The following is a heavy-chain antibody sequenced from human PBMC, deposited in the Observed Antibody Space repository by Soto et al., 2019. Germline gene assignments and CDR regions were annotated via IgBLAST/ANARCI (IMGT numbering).Heavy chain of an antibody. J-gene: IGHJ6*03. D-gene: IGHD3-16*01. Sequence: ASVKVSCKASGYTFSSYYMHWVRQAPGQGLEWMGIINPSGGSTSYAQKFQGRVTMTRDTSTSTVYMELSSLRSEDTAVYYCARGLARLYCYMDVWGKGTTVRVS. CDR3: ARGLARLYCYMDV. V-gene: IGHV1-46*03. CDR2: INPSGGST. CDR1: GYTFSSYY.